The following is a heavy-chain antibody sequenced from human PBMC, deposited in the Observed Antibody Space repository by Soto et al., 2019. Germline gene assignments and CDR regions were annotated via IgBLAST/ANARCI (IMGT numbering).Heavy chain of an antibody. D-gene: IGHD4-17*01. Sequence: QVQLVESGGGVVQPGRSLRLSCAASGFTFSSYAMHWVRQAPGKGLEWVAVISYDGSNKYYADSVKGRFTISRDNSKNTLYLQMNSLRAEDRAVYYCARGGGDYGDYVGYGMDVWGQGTTVTVSS. CDR2: ISYDGSNK. J-gene: IGHJ6*02. CDR3: ARGGGDYGDYVGYGMDV. CDR1: GFTFSSYA. V-gene: IGHV3-30-3*01.